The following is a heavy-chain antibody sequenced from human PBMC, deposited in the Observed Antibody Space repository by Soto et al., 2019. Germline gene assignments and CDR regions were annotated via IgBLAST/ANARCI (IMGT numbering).Heavy chain of an antibody. CDR3: ARAHDSSGPGAGSLY. D-gene: IGHD3-22*01. J-gene: IGHJ4*02. Sequence: ASVKVSCKASGYTFTSYGISWVRQAPGQGLEWMGWISAYNGNTNYAQKLQGRVTMTTDTSTSTAYMELRSLRSDDTAVYYCARAHDSSGPGAGSLYWGQGTLVTVSS. CDR1: GYTFTSYG. CDR2: ISAYNGNT. V-gene: IGHV1-18*01.